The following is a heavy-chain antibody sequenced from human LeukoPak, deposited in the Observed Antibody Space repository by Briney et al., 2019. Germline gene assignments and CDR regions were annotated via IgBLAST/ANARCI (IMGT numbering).Heavy chain of an antibody. CDR1: GGSFSGYY. V-gene: IGHV4-34*01. Sequence: SETLSLTCAVYGGSFSGYYWSWIRQPPGKGLEWIGEINHSGSTNHNPSLKSRVTISVDTSKNQFSLKLSSVTAADTAVYYCARVVGVAIEQWLVLSPWGQGTLVTVSS. D-gene: IGHD6-19*01. CDR2: INHSGST. CDR3: ARVVGVAIEQWLVLSP. J-gene: IGHJ5*02.